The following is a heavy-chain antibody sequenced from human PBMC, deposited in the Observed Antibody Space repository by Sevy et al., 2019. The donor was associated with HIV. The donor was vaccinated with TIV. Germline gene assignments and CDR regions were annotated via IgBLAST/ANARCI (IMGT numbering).Heavy chain of an antibody. V-gene: IGHV3-64D*06. CDR1: GFTFSSYE. J-gene: IGHJ4*02. D-gene: IGHD2-15*01. CDR3: VKVQYCSGGGCYSAFDY. CDR2: ISTNGGTT. Sequence: GGSLRLSCSASGFTFSSYEMFWVRQAPGKGLEYISAISTNGGTTYYADSVKGRFTMSRDNSKNTMDLQMSSLRPKDTAVYYCVKVQYCSGGGCYSAFDYWGQGTLVTVSS.